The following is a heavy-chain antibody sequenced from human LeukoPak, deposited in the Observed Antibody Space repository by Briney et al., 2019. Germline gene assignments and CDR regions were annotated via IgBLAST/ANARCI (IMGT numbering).Heavy chain of an antibody. V-gene: IGHV3-64*01. CDR1: GFTFSSYA. CDR3: ARRPDSGSYYVDY. D-gene: IGHD1-26*01. CDR2: ISGNGVST. Sequence: GGSLRLSCAASGFTFSSYAMHWVRQAPGKGLEYVSAISGNGVSTDYANSVEGRFTISRDNSKNTLYLQMGSLRAEDMAVYYCARRPDSGSYYVDYWGQGTLVTVSS. J-gene: IGHJ4*02.